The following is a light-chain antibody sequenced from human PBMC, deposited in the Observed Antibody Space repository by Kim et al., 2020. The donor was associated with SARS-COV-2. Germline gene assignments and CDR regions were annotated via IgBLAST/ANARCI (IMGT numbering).Light chain of an antibody. J-gene: IGLJ2*01. CDR2: QNS. Sequence: VSPEQKDRIPCSGDKLGDKYACWYQQKPGQSPVLVIYQNSKRPSGIPERFSGSNSGNTATLTISGTQAMDEADYYCQAWDSSTAVVFGGGTQLTVL. CDR1: KLGDKY. CDR3: QAWDSSTAVV. V-gene: IGLV3-1*01.